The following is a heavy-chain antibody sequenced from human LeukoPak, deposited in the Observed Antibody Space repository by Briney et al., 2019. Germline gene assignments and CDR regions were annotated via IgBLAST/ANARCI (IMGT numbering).Heavy chain of an antibody. CDR2: IYYSGST. CDR1: GGSISSYY. Sequence: NPSETLSLTCTVSGGSISSYYWSWIRQPPGKGLEWIGYIYYSGSTYYNPSLKSRVTISVDTSKNQFSLKLSSVTAADTAVYYCASYSHLGYSSSWYVYYYYYYMDVWGKGTTVTISS. J-gene: IGHJ6*03. CDR3: ASYSHLGYSSSWYVYYYYYYMDV. V-gene: IGHV4-59*08. D-gene: IGHD6-13*01.